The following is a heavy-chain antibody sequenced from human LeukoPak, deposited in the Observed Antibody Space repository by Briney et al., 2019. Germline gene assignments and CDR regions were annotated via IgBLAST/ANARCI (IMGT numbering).Heavy chain of an antibody. Sequence: GGSLRLSCAASGFTFSSYWMSWVRQAPGKGLEWVANIKEDGSEKYYVDSVKGRFTISRDNAKNSLYLQMNSLRAEDTAVYYCARGGYSSSWSVSPFDYWGQGTLVTVSS. V-gene: IGHV3-7*01. CDR1: GFTFSSYW. J-gene: IGHJ4*02. D-gene: IGHD6-13*01. CDR2: IKEDGSEK. CDR3: ARGGYSSSWSVSPFDY.